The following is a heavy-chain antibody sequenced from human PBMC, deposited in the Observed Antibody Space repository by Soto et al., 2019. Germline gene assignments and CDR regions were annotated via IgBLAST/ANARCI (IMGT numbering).Heavy chain of an antibody. CDR1: GCTFSSYA. D-gene: IGHD1-26*01. J-gene: IGHJ5*02. CDR2: IIPIFGTA. V-gene: IGHV1-69*01. CDR3: ARSEWELLDWFDP. Sequence: QVQLVQSGAEGTKPGSSVKVSCKASGCTFSSYAISWVRQAPGQGLEWMGGIIPIFGTANYAQKFQGRFTITADESKSTAYMELSSLRSEDTAVYYCARSEWELLDWFDPWGQGTLVNGSS.